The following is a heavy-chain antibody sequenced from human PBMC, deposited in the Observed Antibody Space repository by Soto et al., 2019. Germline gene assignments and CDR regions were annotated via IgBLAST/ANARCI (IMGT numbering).Heavy chain of an antibody. CDR2: ISSTSTYT. CDR3: ARDLALAGNY. J-gene: IGHJ4*02. CDR1: GFPFRSYA. Sequence: GSLSLSFAASGFPFRSYAMNWVRQTQEKGLEWVSSISSTSTYTHYADSVKGRFTISRDNANNSLFLQMNSLRAEDTAIYYCARDLALAGNYWGQGALVTVSS. D-gene: IGHD6-19*01. V-gene: IGHV3-21*01.